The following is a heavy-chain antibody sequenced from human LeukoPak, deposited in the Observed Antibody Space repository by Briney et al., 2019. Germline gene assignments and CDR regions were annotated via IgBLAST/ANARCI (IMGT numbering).Heavy chain of an antibody. CDR2: IIPIFGTA. Sequence: SVKASCKASGGTFSSYASSWVRQAPGQGLEWMGGIIPIFGTANYAQKFQGRVTITADESTSTAYMELSSLRSEDTAVYYCARVARWLQFNWFDPWGQGTLVTVSS. D-gene: IGHD5-24*01. CDR1: GGTFSSYA. V-gene: IGHV1-69*13. J-gene: IGHJ5*02. CDR3: ARVARWLQFNWFDP.